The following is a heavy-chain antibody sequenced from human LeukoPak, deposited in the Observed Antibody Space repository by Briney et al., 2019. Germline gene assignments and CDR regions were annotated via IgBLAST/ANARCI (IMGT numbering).Heavy chain of an antibody. J-gene: IGHJ4*02. CDR1: GFTFSTFP. CDR3: TRDPYRDAPDYFDY. CDR2: ITSNGGST. Sequence: GGSLRLSCAAYGFTFSTFPMHWVRQAPGKGLEYVSGITSNGGSTTYANSVKGRFIISRDNSKNTLYLQMGSLRVEDMAVYYCTRDPYRDAPDYFDYWGQGTLVAVSS. D-gene: IGHD3-16*02. V-gene: IGHV3-64*01.